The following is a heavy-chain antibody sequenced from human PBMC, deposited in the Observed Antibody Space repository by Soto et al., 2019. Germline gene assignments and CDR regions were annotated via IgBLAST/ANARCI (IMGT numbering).Heavy chain of an antibody. V-gene: IGHV3-23*01. CDR2: ISGSGGST. CDR3: AKDYNPERMTPSSTVVTPLDY. D-gene: IGHD4-17*01. CDR1: GFTFSSYA. J-gene: IGHJ4*02. Sequence: GGSLRLSCAASGFTFSSYAMSWVRQAPGKGLEWVSAISGSGGSTYYADSVKGRFTISRDNSKNTLYLQMNSLRAEDTAVYYCAKDYNPERMTPSSTVVTPLDYWGQGTLVTVSS.